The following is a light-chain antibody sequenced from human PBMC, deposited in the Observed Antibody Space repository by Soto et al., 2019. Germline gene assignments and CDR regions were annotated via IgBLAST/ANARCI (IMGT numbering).Light chain of an antibody. V-gene: IGKV3-20*01. J-gene: IGKJ1*01. CDR2: GAS. CDR3: QQYDNLSWT. Sequence: EIVLTQSPGTPSLSPGERATLSCRASQSVSNNYLAWYQQKPGQAPRLLIYGASNRATGTPDRFSGSGSGTDFTLTISRLEPEDFAVYFCQQYDNLSWTFGQGTKVDIK. CDR1: QSVSNNY.